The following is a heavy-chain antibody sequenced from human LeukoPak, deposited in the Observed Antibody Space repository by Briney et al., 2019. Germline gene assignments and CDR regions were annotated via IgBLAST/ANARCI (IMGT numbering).Heavy chain of an antibody. CDR1: GFTFSTFA. D-gene: IGHD6-13*01. CDR3: AKDLPIAAAGMNFDY. CDR2: IFPSGGEI. V-gene: IGHV3-23*01. Sequence: GGSLRLSCAASGFTFSTFAMIWVRQPPGKGLEWVSSIFPSGGEIHYADSVRGRFTISRDNSKNTLYLQMNSLRAEDTAVYYCAKDLPIAAAGMNFDYWGQGTLVTVSS. J-gene: IGHJ4*02.